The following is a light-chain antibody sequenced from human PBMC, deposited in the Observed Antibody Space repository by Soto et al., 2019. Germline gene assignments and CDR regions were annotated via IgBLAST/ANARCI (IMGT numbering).Light chain of an antibody. CDR2: SAS. Sequence: EIVLTQSPGTLSLSPVERATLSCRASQSVNPYYLAWYQQKPGQAPRLLISSASSKATGIPDRFSGSGSGTEFTITISRLEPEDFVVYYCQYYGSSPWTFGQGTKVEIK. CDR1: QSVNPYY. CDR3: QYYGSSPWT. V-gene: IGKV3-20*01. J-gene: IGKJ1*01.